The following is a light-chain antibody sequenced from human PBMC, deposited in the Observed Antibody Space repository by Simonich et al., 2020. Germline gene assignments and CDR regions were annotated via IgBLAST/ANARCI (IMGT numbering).Light chain of an antibody. J-gene: IGLJ2*01. CDR1: SSNIGNNY. V-gene: IGLV1-51*01. CDR3: GTWDSSLSAGV. Sequence: QSVLTQPPSVSAAPGQKVTISCSGSSSNIGNNYVSWYQQLPGTAPKLLIYDNNKRPPGIPDRVSGSKSGTSATLGITGLQTGDEADYYCGTWDSSLSAGVFGGGTKLTVL. CDR2: DNN.